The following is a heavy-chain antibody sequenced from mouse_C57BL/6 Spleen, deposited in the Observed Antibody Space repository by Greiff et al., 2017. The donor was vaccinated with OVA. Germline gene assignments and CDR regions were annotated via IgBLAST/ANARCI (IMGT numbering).Heavy chain of an antibody. CDR1: GYTFTSYW. J-gene: IGHJ3*01. CDR3: ERRGDGYSFAY. D-gene: IGHD2-3*01. V-gene: IGHV1-55*01. Sequence: QVQLQQSGAELVKPGASVKMSCKASGYTFTSYWITWVKQRLGQGLEWIGDIYPGSGSTNYNEKFKSKATLTVDTSSTTNYMQLSSLTSEYSAFYYCERRGDGYSFAYWGQGTLVTVSA. CDR2: IYPGSGST.